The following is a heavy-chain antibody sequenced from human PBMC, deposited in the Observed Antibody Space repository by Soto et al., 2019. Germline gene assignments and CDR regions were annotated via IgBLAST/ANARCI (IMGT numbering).Heavy chain of an antibody. D-gene: IGHD2-2*01. J-gene: IGHJ4*02. CDR2: ISAYNGNT. CDR3: ARVLGGYCSSTSCYEFDY. V-gene: IGHV1-18*01. CDR1: GYTFTSYG. Sequence: ASVKVSCKASGYTFTSYGISWVRQAPGQGLEWMGWISAYNGNTNYAQRLQGRVTMTTATSTGTAYMELRSLRSDDTAVYYCARVLGGYCSSTSCYEFDYWGQGTLVTVSS.